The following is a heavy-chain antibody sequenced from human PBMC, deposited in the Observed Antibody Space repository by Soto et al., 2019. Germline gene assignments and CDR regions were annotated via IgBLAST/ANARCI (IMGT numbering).Heavy chain of an antibody. V-gene: IGHV6-1*01. D-gene: IGHD3-10*01. CDR3: VRDRYSSSGWFDP. CDR1: GDSVSSYSAA. J-gene: IGHJ5*02. CDR2: TYYRSRFFS. Sequence: SQTLSLTCAISGDSVSSYSAAWNWIRQSPAGGLEWLGRTYYRSRFFSDYAESVKSRIIINPDTSKNQFSLQLKSVTPEDTAVYYCVRDRYSSSGWFDPWGQGTPVTVSS.